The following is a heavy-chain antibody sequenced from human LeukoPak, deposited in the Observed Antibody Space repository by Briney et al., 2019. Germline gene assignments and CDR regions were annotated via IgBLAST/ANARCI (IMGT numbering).Heavy chain of an antibody. D-gene: IGHD3-10*01. Sequence: PGGSLRLSCAASGFTFSDYYMSWIRQAPGKGLEWVSYISSSGSTIYYADSVKGRFTISRDNAKNSLYLQMNSLRAEDTAMYYCARDTPSGMVRGVILYYFDYWGQGTLVTVSS. CDR3: ARDTPSGMVRGVILYYFDY. CDR2: ISSSGSTI. V-gene: IGHV3-11*04. J-gene: IGHJ4*02. CDR1: GFTFSDYY.